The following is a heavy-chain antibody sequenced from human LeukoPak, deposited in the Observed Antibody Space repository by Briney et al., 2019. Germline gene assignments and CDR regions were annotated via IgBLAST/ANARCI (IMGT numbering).Heavy chain of an antibody. D-gene: IGHD3-16*01. V-gene: IGHV1-69*13. CDR2: IIPIFGTA. CDR1: GGTFSSYA. Sequence: RASVKVSCKASGGTFSSYAISWVRQAPGQGLEWMGGIIPIFGTANYAQKFQGRVTITADESTSTAYMELSSLRSEDTAVYYCARVCQNGGLRLGEPSCYWGQGTLVTVSS. CDR3: ARVCQNGGLRLGEPSCY. J-gene: IGHJ4*02.